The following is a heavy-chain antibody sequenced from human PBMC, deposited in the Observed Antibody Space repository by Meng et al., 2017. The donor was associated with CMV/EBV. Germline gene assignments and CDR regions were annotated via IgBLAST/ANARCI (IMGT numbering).Heavy chain of an antibody. Sequence: SCKASGYTFTSYYMHGVRQAPGQGLEWMGIINPSGGSTSYAQKFQGRVTMTRDTSTSTVYMELSSLRSEDTAVYYCARGGVFRGVILYWGQGTLVTVSS. D-gene: IGHD3-10*01. CDR3: ARGGVFRGVILY. CDR2: INPSGGST. CDR1: GYTFTSYY. J-gene: IGHJ4*02. V-gene: IGHV1-46*01.